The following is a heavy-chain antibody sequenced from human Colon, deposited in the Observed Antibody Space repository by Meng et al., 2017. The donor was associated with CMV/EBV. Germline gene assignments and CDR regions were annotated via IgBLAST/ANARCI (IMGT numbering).Heavy chain of an antibody. V-gene: IGHV3-30*02. CDR2: MTYDGTNK. CDR3: AKDGRIFGVVSFDY. J-gene: IGHJ4*02. CDR1: FSFSSYG. D-gene: IGHD3-3*02. Sequence: GGSLRLSCGFSFSSYGIHWVRQAPGKGLEWVAFMTYDGTNKFYGDSVKGRFTISRDSFKNMVYLQMDSLRTEDTALYYCAKDGRIFGVVSFDYWGQGTLVTVSS.